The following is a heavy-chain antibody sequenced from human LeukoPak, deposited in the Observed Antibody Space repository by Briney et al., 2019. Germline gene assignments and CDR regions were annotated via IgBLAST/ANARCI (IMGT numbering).Heavy chain of an antibody. V-gene: IGHV4-34*01. J-gene: IGHJ6*03. CDR1: GGSFSGYY. CDR2: INHSGST. D-gene: IGHD3-16*01. Sequence: SETLSLTCAVYGGSFSGYYWSWIRQPPGKGLEWIGEINHSGSTNYNPSLKSRATISVDTSKNQFSLKLSSVTAADTAVYYCARGPRLYYYYYMDVWGKGTTVTVSS. CDR3: ARGPRLYYYYYMDV.